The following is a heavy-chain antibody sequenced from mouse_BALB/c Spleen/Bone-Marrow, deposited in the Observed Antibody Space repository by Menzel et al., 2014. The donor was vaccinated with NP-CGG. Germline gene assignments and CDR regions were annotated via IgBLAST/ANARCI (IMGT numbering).Heavy chain of an antibody. Sequence: EVQLQQSGAELVKPGASVKLSCTASGFNIKDTYMHWVKQRPEQGLEWIVGIDPANGNTKYDPKFQGKATITADTSTNTAYLQLSGLTSEDTAVYYCAYYRYDEGGFAFWGQGTLVTVSA. D-gene: IGHD2-14*01. CDR3: AYYRYDEGGFAF. CDR2: IDPANGNT. J-gene: IGHJ3*01. CDR1: GFNIKDTY. V-gene: IGHV14-3*02.